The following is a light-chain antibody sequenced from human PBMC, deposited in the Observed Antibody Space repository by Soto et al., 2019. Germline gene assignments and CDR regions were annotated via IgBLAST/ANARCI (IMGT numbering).Light chain of an antibody. CDR1: SSDVGGYNY. CDR3: CSYAGSFYL. Sequence: QSVLTQPRSVSGSPGQSVTISCTGTSSDVGGYNYVSWYQQHPGKAPKLMIYDVSKRPSGVPDRFSGSKSGNTASLTISGLQAEDEADYYCCSYAGSFYLLGPGTKVTGL. J-gene: IGLJ1*01. CDR2: DVS. V-gene: IGLV2-11*01.